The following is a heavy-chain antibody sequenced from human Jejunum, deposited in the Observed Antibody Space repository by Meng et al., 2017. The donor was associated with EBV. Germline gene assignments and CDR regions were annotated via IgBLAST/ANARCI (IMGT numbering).Heavy chain of an antibody. V-gene: IGHV2-5*02. Sequence: QITLRESGPTLVKPTQTLTLTCTFSGFSFSTSGVGVGWIRQPPGKALEWLALIYWDDDKRYSPSLKSRLTITKDTSKTQVVLTMTNIDPVDTATYYCAHRPSTPLSATFDYWGHGTLGTVSS. CDR1: GFSFSTSGVG. CDR2: IYWDDDK. J-gene: IGHJ4*01. CDR3: AHRPSTPLSATFDY. D-gene: IGHD2-15*01.